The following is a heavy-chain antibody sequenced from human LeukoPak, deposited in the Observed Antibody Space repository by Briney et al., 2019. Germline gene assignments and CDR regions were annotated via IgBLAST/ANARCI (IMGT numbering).Heavy chain of an antibody. D-gene: IGHD3/OR15-3a*01. CDR2: INHSGST. V-gene: IGHV4-34*01. CDR3: ARWTGSWGNYYYYYYMDV. J-gene: IGHJ6*03. Sequence: KPSETLSLTCAVYGGSFSGYYWSWIRQPPGKGLEWIGEINHSGSTNYNPSLKSRVTISVDTSKNQFSLKLSSVTAADTAVYYCARWTGSWGNYYYYYYMDVWGKGTTVTISS. CDR1: GGSFSGYY.